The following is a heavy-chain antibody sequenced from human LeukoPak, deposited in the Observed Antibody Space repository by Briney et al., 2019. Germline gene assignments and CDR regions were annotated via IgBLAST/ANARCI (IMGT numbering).Heavy chain of an antibody. J-gene: IGHJ6*03. CDR1: GFTVSSNY. CDR2: IYAGGNT. D-gene: IGHD3-10*01. V-gene: IGHV3-53*01. Sequence: PGGSLRLSCVASGFTVSSNYMSWVRQAPGKGLEWASVIYAGGNTYYADSVKGRFTISRDNSKNTLYLQMNSLRAEDTAVYYCARGSGSILYYYYMDVWGKGTTVTISS. CDR3: ARGSGSILYYYYMDV.